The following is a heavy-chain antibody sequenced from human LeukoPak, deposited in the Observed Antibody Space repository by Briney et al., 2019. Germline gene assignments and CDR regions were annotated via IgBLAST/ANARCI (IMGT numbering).Heavy chain of an antibody. CDR3: AREAQFTSGWYS. CDR1: GGSISSGNYY. V-gene: IGHV4-61*02. CDR2: IYTSGST. Sequence: SETLSLTCTVSGGSISSGNYYWSWIRQPAGKGLEWIGRIYTSGSTNYNLSLKSRVTISVDTSKNQFSLKLSSVTAADTAMYYCAREAQFTSGWYSWGQGTLVTVSS. D-gene: IGHD6-19*01. J-gene: IGHJ4*02.